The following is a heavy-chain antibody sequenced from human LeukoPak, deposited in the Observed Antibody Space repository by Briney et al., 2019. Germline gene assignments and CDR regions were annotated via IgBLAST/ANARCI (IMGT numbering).Heavy chain of an antibody. CDR2: INYSGST. V-gene: IGHV4-34*01. CDR1: GGSLSGYF. D-gene: IGHD2/OR15-2a*01. CDR3: ARGSLYYSDSNTYHYYFDS. Sequence: PSEILSLTCAVYGGSLSGYFWSWIRQPPGKGLEWIGEINYSGSTIYSPSLTSRVTMSVDTSKNQISLQLTSVTAADTSVYYCARGSLYYSDSNTYHYYFDSWGQGTLVTVSS. J-gene: IGHJ4*02.